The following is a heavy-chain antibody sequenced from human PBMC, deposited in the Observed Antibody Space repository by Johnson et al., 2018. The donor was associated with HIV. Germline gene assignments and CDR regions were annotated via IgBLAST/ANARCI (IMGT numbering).Heavy chain of an antibody. V-gene: IGHV3-74*02. CDR1: GFTFSSYW. CDR3: ARPRRGMATNRDAFDI. J-gene: IGHJ3*02. D-gene: IGHD5-24*01. Sequence: VQLVESGGGLVQPGGSLRLSCAASGFTFSSYWMHWVRQAPGKGLGWVSRIKSDGSSTSYADSVQGRITISRDNAKNTLYLQMNSLRAEDTAVYYCARPRRGMATNRDAFDIWGQGTMVTVSS. CDR2: IKSDGSST.